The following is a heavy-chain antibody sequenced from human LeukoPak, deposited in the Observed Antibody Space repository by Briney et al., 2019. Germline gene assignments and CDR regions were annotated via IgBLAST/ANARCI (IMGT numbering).Heavy chain of an antibody. CDR3: ARMGMTTVTTLGDY. D-gene: IGHD4-11*01. V-gene: IGHV4-31*03. CDR2: IYYSGST. Sequence: SETLSLTCTVSGGSINSGGYYWSWIRQHPGKGLEWTGYIYYSGSTYYNPSLKSRVTISVDTSKNQFSLKLSSVTAADTAVYYCARMGMTTVTTLGDYWGQGTLVTVSS. CDR1: GGSINSGGYY. J-gene: IGHJ4*02.